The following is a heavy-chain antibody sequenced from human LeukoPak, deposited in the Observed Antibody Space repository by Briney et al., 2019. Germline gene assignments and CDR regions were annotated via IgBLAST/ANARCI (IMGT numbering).Heavy chain of an antibody. CDR1: GGSISSYY. CDR2: IYYSGST. D-gene: IGHD3-10*01. J-gene: IGHJ3*02. CDR3: ARENTMVRGAFDAFDI. Sequence: SETLSLTCSVSGGSISSYYWPCIRQPPGKGREGIGYIYYSGSTNYNPSLKSRVTISVDTSTNQFSLKLSSVTAADTAVYYCARENTMVRGAFDAFDIWGQGTMVTVSS. V-gene: IGHV4-59*01.